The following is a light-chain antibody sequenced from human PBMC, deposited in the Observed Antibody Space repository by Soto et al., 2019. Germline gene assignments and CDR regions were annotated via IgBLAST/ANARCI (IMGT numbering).Light chain of an antibody. CDR1: QSISSY. Sequence: DIQMTQSPSSLSASIGDRVTITCRASQSISSYLNWYQQKPGKAPKLLIYAASSLQSGVPSRFSGSGSGTDFTLTISSLQPEDFATYYCQQSYSXHRTFGPGTKVDIK. CDR2: AAS. V-gene: IGKV1-39*01. CDR3: QQSYSXHRT. J-gene: IGKJ3*01.